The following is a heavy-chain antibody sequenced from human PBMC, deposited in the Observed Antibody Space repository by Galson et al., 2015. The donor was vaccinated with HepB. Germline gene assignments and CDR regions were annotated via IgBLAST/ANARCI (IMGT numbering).Heavy chain of an antibody. CDR3: TRPVGGTETNDYYYGMDV. V-gene: IGHV3-73*01. CDR1: GFTFSGSA. CDR2: IRSKVNNYAT. J-gene: IGHJ6*02. D-gene: IGHD1-26*01. Sequence: SLRLSCATSGFTFSGSAMHWVRQASGKGLEWIGRIRSKVNNYATAYTESGKGTFTISRDESKNTAYLQMNSLKPADTAVYNSTRPVGGTETNDYYYGMDVWGQGTTVTVSS.